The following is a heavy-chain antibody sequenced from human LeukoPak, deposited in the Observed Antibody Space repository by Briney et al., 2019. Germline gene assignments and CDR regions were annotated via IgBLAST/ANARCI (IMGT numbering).Heavy chain of an antibody. CDR1: GFIFNNFG. CDR2: ISNDGGGT. CDR3: AKGSSGYFADL. J-gene: IGHJ5*02. Sequence: PGGSLRLSCTASGFIFNNFGLMWVRPAPGKGLEWVSAISNDGGGTTYADFVKGRFTISRDNSKNTLFLQMNSLRAEDTALYYCAKGSSGYFADLWGQGTLVTVSS. D-gene: IGHD3-22*01. V-gene: IGHV3-23*01.